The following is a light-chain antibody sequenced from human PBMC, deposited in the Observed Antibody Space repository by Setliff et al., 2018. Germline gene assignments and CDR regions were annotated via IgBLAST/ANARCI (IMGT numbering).Light chain of an antibody. CDR1: IDDVGAYDF. Sequence: QSALTQPASVSGSPGQSITISCSGTIDDVGAYDFVSWYQHHPGKAPKLVIYEVTNRPSGISSRFSGSKSGNSASLIISGLQAEDEADYYCSAYTSSSTYVFGTGIKVTAL. CDR2: EVT. V-gene: IGLV2-14*01. J-gene: IGLJ1*01. CDR3: SAYTSSSTYV.